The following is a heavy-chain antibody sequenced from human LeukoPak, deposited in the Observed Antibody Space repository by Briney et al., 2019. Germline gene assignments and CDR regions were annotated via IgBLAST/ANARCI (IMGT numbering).Heavy chain of an antibody. CDR3: ARVVGATNDVFDI. D-gene: IGHD1-26*01. V-gene: IGHV1-46*01. CDR2: IIPSGGST. CDR1: GYSLTSYY. J-gene: IGHJ3*02. Sequence: GASVKVSCKASGYSLTSYYMHWVRQAPGQGLEWMGIIIPSGGSTNYAQKFQDRVTMTRDTSTSTVYMELSSLRSEDTAVYYCARVVGATNDVFDIWGQGTMVTVSS.